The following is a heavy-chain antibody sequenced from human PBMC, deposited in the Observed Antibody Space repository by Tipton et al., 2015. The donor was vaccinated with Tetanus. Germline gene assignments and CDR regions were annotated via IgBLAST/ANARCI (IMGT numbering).Heavy chain of an antibody. CDR3: ARGRWAVTTQGYYFDY. D-gene: IGHD4-17*01. V-gene: IGHV3-30*03. CDR2: ISHDGGYK. Sequence: SLRLSCEVSGFTFSSYGMHWVRRAPGKELEWVADISHDGGYKYYADSVQGRFTISRDNSKNTLYLQMNSLRDEDTAVYYCARGRWAVTTQGYYFDYGGQGTLVTVSS. CDR1: GFTFSSYG. J-gene: IGHJ4*02.